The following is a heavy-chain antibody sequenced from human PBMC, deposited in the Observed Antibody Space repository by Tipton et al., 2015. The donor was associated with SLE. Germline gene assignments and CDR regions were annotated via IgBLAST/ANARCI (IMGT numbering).Heavy chain of an antibody. Sequence: SLRLSCVGSGFSFSDTWMNWVRQAPGKGLEWVANIKQDGTVTSYLDSVKGRFTISRDNAKNSLYLQMNSLRAEDTAVYYCARDHRGYDSSGGYFDYWGQGTLVTVSS. D-gene: IGHD3-22*01. V-gene: IGHV3-7*01. CDR2: IKQDGTVT. CDR3: ARDHRGYDSSGGYFDY. J-gene: IGHJ4*02. CDR1: GFSFSDTW.